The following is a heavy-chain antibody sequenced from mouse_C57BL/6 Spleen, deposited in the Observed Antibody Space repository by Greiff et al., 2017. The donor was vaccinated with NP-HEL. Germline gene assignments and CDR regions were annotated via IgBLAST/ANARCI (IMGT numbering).Heavy chain of an antibody. CDR2: ISYDGSN. V-gene: IGHV3-6*01. Sequence: EVKLVESGPGLVKPSQSLSLTCSVTGYSITSGYYWNWIRQFPGNKLEWMGYISYDGSNNYNPSLKNRISITRDTSKNQFFLKLNSVTTEDTATYYCASYSNYPYYAMDYWGQGTSVTVSS. J-gene: IGHJ4*01. CDR1: GYSITSGYY. D-gene: IGHD2-5*01. CDR3: ASYSNYPYYAMDY.